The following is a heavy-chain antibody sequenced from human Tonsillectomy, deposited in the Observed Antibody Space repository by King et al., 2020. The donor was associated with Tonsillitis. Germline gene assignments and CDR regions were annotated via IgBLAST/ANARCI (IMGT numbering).Heavy chain of an antibody. CDR2: IIPIFGTP. CDR1: GGTFSSYA. CDR3: ARDRGSSHDYGEYYYAMDV. D-gene: IGHD4-17*01. Sequence: QVQLVQSGAEVKKPGSSVKVSCKASGGTFSSYAISWVRQAPGQGLEWMGGIIPIFGTPNYAQKFQGRVTITADDFTSTSYMELSSLRSEDTAVYYCARDRGSSHDYGEYYYAMDVWGQGTTVTVSS. J-gene: IGHJ6*02. V-gene: IGHV1-69*01.